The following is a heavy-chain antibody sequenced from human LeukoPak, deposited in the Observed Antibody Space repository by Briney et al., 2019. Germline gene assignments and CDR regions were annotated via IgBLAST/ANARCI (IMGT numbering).Heavy chain of an antibody. J-gene: IGHJ2*01. D-gene: IGHD1-26*01. CDR3: ARGILSYYYFDL. CDR1: GGSFSGYY. Sequence: SETLSLTCVVSGGSFSGYYWSWIRQAPGKRLEWIGEIHHRGATNYKPSLRSRVTISGDTSKNQFSLTLTSVTAADTAVYYCARGILSYYYFDLWGRGTLVTVSS. CDR2: IHHRGAT. V-gene: IGHV4-34*01.